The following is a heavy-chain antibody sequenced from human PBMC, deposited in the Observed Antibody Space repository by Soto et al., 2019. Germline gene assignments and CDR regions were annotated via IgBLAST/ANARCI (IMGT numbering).Heavy chain of an antibody. D-gene: IGHD5-12*01. CDR1: GYTFTSYG. CDR3: ARAGDGYNLAAFDI. Sequence: ASVKVSCKASGYTFTSYGISWVRQAPGQGLEWMGWISAYNGNTNYAQKLQGRVTMTTDTSTSTAYMELRSLGSDDTAVYYCARAGDGYNLAAFDIWGQGTMVTLSS. CDR2: ISAYNGNT. J-gene: IGHJ3*02. V-gene: IGHV1-18*01.